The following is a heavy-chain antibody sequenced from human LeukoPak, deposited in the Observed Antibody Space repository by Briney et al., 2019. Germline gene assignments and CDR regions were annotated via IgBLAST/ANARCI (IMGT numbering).Heavy chain of an antibody. CDR3: ARDKYSSSSIDY. CDR1: GFTFNNHA. J-gene: IGHJ4*02. D-gene: IGHD6-6*01. CDR2: ISGGGGST. Sequence: PGGSLRLSCAASGFTFNNHAMSWVRQAPGKGLEWVSAISGGGGSTYYADSVKGRFTISRDNSNNTLYLQMNSLRAEDTAVYYCARDKYSSSSIDYWGQGTLVTVSS. V-gene: IGHV3-23*01.